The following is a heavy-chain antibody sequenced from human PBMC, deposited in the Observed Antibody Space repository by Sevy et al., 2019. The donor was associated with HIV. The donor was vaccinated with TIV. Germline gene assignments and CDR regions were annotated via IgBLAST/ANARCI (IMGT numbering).Heavy chain of an antibody. J-gene: IGHJ6*02. CDR3: AGGVGYCSGGSCYRAGGGYYGMDV. D-gene: IGHD2-15*01. CDR2: ISSSGSTI. CDR1: GFTFSDYY. V-gene: IGHV3-11*01. Sequence: GGSLRLSCAASGFTFSDYYMSWIRQAPGKGLEWVSYISSSGSTIYYADSMKGRFTISRDNAKNSLYLQMNSLRAEDTAVYYCAGGVGYCSGGSCYRAGGGYYGMDVWGQGTTVTVSS.